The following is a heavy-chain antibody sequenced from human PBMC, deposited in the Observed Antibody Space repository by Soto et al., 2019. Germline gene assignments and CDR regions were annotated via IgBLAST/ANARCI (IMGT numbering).Heavy chain of an antibody. D-gene: IGHD2-15*01. Sequence: GGSLRLSCAASGFTFSSYAMSWVRQAPGKGLEWVSAISGSGGSTYYADSVKGRFTISRDNSKNTLYLQMNSLRAEDTAVYYCAKDMDIVVVVAALFDYWGQGTLVTVSS. CDR2: ISGSGGST. CDR1: GFTFSSYA. J-gene: IGHJ4*02. V-gene: IGHV3-23*01. CDR3: AKDMDIVVVVAALFDY.